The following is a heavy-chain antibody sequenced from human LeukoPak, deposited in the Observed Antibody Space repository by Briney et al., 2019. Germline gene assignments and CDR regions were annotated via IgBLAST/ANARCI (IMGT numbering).Heavy chain of an antibody. J-gene: IGHJ4*02. V-gene: IGHV5-51*01. CDR1: GYSFTSYW. CDR3: ARRGRYSYGSYFDY. Sequence: GESLKISCKGAGYSFTSYWIGWVRQVPGKGLEWMGIIYPGDSDTAYSPSFQGQVTVSADKSITTAYLQWSSLKASDTAMYYCARRGRYSYGSYFDYWGQGTLVNVSS. CDR2: IYPGDSDT. D-gene: IGHD5-18*01.